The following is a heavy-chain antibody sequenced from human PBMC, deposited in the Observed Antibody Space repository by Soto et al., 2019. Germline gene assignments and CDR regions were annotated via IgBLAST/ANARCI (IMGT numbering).Heavy chain of an antibody. CDR2: ISAYNGNT. Sequence: QVQLVQSGAEVKKPGASVKVSCKASGYTFTNFGISWVRQAPGQGLEWMGWISAYNGNTNYAQKFQGRVTMTTATSTSTAYMEVRSLSFDDTAVYYCARGGTPIDYLGQGTLVTVSS. CDR3: ARGGTPIDY. V-gene: IGHV1-18*01. J-gene: IGHJ4*02. CDR1: GYTFTNFG. D-gene: IGHD3-16*01.